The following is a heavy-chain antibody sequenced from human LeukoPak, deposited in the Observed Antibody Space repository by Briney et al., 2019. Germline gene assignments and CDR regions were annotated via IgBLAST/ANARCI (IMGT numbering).Heavy chain of an antibody. CDR1: GGSISSYY. D-gene: IGHD3-9*01. J-gene: IGHJ2*01. CDR3: ARVGAKLTGVGWYLDL. V-gene: IGHV4-59*01. CDR2: IYYSGST. Sequence: PSETLSLTCTVSGGSISSYYWSWIRQPPGKGLEWIGYIYYSGSTNYNPSLKSRVTISVDTSKNQFSLKLSSVTAADTAVYYCARVGAKLTGVGWYLDLWGRGTLVTVSS.